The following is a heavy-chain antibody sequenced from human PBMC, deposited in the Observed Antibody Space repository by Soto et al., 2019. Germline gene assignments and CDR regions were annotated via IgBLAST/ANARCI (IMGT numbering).Heavy chain of an antibody. CDR1: GFTFSSYA. D-gene: IGHD5-12*01. CDR2: ISGSGGST. CDR3: ASQGRDGYIEGIYYFDY. V-gene: IGHV3-23*01. J-gene: IGHJ4*02. Sequence: GGSLRLSCAASGFTFSSYAMSWVRQAPGKGLEWVSAISGSGGSTYYADSVKGRFTISRDNSKNTLYLQMNSLRAEDTAVYYCASQGRDGYIEGIYYFDYWGQGTLVTVSS.